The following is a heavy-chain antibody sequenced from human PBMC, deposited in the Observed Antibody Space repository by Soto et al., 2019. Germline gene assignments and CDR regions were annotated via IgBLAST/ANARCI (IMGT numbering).Heavy chain of an antibody. V-gene: IGHV3-21*06. CDR1: GFTFTRYS. J-gene: IGHJ4*02. Sequence: GGSLRLSCAASGFTFTRYSMNWVRQAPGKGLEWVSSISSTTNYIYYGDSMKGRFTISRDNAKDSLYLEMNSLRAEDTAVYYCARESEDLTSNFDYWGQGTLVTV. CDR2: ISSTTNYI. CDR3: ARESEDLTSNFDY.